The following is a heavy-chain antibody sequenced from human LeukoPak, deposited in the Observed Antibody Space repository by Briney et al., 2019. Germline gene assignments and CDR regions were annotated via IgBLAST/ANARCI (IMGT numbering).Heavy chain of an antibody. CDR3: ARGDIDH. D-gene: IGHD2-15*01. CDR1: GYTFNIYY. Sequence: ASVKVSCXTSGYTFNIYYVQWVRQARGQGLEWMGVIHPNDGSTTYAQKFQGRIIMTSDTSTSTIYMELSSLRSDDTAVYYCARGDIDHWGQGTLVTVSS. CDR2: IHPNDGST. J-gene: IGHJ5*02. V-gene: IGHV1-46*02.